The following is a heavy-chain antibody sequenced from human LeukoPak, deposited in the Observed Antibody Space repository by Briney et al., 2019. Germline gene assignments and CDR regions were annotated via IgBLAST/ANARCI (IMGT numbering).Heavy chain of an antibody. CDR2: IIPIFGTA. J-gene: IGHJ5*02. V-gene: IGHV1-69*13. D-gene: IGHD3-3*01. Sequence: SVKVSCKASGGTFSSYAISWVRQAPGQGLEWMGGIIPIFGTANYAQKFQGRVTITADESTSTAYMELSSLRSEDTAVYYCARNRYYDFWSGPFDPWGQGTLVTVSS. CDR3: ARNRYYDFWSGPFDP. CDR1: GGTFSSYA.